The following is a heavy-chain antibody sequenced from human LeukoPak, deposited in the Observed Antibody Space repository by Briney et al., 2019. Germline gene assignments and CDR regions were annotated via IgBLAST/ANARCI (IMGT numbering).Heavy chain of an antibody. Sequence: ASVKVSCKTSGYTFTTYGVSWVRQAPGQGLEWMGLFSGYTGNTNYAERFQGRVTMTIDTSTSTVYMDLTSLRSDDTAVYYCARGEVSASLYYFDFWGQGTLVTVS. CDR2: FSGYTGNT. CDR1: GYTFTTYG. D-gene: IGHD2-2*01. J-gene: IGHJ4*02. V-gene: IGHV1-18*01. CDR3: ARGEVSASLYYFDF.